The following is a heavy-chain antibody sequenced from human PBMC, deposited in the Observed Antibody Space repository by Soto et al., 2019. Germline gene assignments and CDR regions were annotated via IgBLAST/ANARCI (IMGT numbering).Heavy chain of an antibody. CDR2: IYPGDSDT. J-gene: IGHJ4*02. CDR3: ARRSSSWYVVLDPYFDY. CDR1: GYSFTSYW. Sequence: GESLKISCKGSGYSFTSYWIGWVRQMPGKGLEWMGIIYPGDSDTRYSPSFQGQVTISADKSISTAYLQWSSLKASDTAMYYCARRSSSWYVVLDPYFDYWGQGTLVTVSS. D-gene: IGHD6-13*01. V-gene: IGHV5-51*01.